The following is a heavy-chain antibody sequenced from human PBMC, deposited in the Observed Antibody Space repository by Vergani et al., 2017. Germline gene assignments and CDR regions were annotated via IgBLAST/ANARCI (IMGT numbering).Heavy chain of an antibody. CDR2: IYTSGST. J-gene: IGHJ3*02. D-gene: IGHD2-21*01. CDR1: GGSISSYY. CDR3: ARLGPNVVVSLGDAFDI. Sequence: QVQLQESGPGLVKPSETLSLTCTVSGGSISSYYWSWIRQPAGKGLEWIGRIYTSGSTNYNPSLKSRVTMSVDTPKNQFSLKLSSLTAADTAVYYCARLGPNVVVSLGDAFDIWGQGTMVTVSS. V-gene: IGHV4-4*07.